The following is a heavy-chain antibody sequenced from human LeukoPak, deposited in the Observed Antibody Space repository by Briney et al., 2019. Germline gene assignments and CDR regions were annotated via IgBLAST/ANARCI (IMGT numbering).Heavy chain of an antibody. J-gene: IGHJ4*02. D-gene: IGHD2-21*01. CDR3: ARVWWDYRLTDY. CDR2: IYYSGST. V-gene: IGHV4-30-4*08. Sequence: SETLSLTCTVSGGSISSGDYYWSWIRQPPGKGLEWIGYIYYSGSTYYNPSLKSRVTISVDTSKNQFSLKLSSVTAADTAVYYCARVWWDYRLTDYWGQGTLVTVSS. CDR1: GGSISSGDYY.